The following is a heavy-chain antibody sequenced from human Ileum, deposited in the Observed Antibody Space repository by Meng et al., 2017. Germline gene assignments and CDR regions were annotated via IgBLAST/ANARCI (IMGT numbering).Heavy chain of an antibody. Sequence: GESLKISCAASGFSVSNHYMNWVRQAPGKGLEWVSVVHSNGITVYADSVKGRFTISRDNSKNTVYLQMSSLRPEDTAVYYFARDPIKMGRGAIIPSLYGLDVWGQGTTVTVSS. CDR3: ARDPIKMGRGAIIPSLYGLDV. V-gene: IGHV3-66*03. D-gene: IGHD3-10*01. J-gene: IGHJ6*02. CDR1: GFSVSNHY. CDR2: VHSNGIT.